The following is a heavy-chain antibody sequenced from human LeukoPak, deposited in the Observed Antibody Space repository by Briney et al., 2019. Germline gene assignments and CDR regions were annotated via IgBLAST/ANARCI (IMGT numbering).Heavy chain of an antibody. CDR1: GFTFSSYG. D-gene: IGHD4-17*01. J-gene: IGHJ6*03. CDR3: ARKDYGWGNYYYMDV. Sequence: PGGSLRLSCAASGFTFSSYGLHWVRQAPGKGLEWVAFIRYDGSNKYHADSVKGRFTISRDNSKNTLYLQMNSLRAEDTAVYYCARKDYGWGNYYYMDVWGKGTTVTVSS. CDR2: IRYDGSNK. V-gene: IGHV3-30*02.